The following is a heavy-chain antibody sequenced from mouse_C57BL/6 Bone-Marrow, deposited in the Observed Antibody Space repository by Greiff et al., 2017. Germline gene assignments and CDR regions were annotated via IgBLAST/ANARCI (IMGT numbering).Heavy chain of an antibody. Sequence: QVQLQQPGAELVKPGASVKMSCKASGYTFTSYWITWVKQRPGQGLEWIGDIYPGSGSTNYNEKFKSKATLTVDTSSSTAYMQLSSLTSEDSAVYYCARVYSSSFYFDYWGQGTTLTVSS. CDR1: GYTFTSYW. V-gene: IGHV1-55*01. CDR3: ARVYSSSFYFDY. D-gene: IGHD1-1*01. CDR2: IYPGSGST. J-gene: IGHJ2*01.